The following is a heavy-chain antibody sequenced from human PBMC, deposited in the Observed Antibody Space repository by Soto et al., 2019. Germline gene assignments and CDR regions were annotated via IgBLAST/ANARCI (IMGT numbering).Heavy chain of an antibody. CDR2: INPNSGGT. V-gene: IGHV1-2*04. Sequence: ASVKVSCKASGYTFTGYYMHWVRQAPGQGLEWMGWINPNSGGTNYAQKFQGWVTMTRDTSSSTAYMELSRLRSDDTAVYYCARANHSGFFWSGSLPHYDMDVWGQGTTVTVSS. J-gene: IGHJ6*02. CDR3: ARANHSGFFWSGSLPHYDMDV. CDR1: GYTFTGYY. D-gene: IGHD3-3*01.